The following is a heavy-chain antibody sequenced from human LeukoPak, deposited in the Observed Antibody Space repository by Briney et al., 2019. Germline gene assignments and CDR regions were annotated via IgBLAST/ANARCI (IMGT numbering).Heavy chain of an antibody. D-gene: IGHD5-12*01. Sequence: GGSPRLSCAASGFTFSSYSMNWVRQAPGKGLEWVSSISSSSSYIYYADSVKGRFTISRDNAKNSLYLQMNSLRAEDTAVYYCVRGDTVATTLDYWGQGTLVTVSS. J-gene: IGHJ4*02. CDR3: VRGDTVATTLDY. V-gene: IGHV3-21*01. CDR2: ISSSSSYI. CDR1: GFTFSSYS.